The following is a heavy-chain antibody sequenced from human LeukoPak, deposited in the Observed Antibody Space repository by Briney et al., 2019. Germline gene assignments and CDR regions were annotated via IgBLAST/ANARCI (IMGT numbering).Heavy chain of an antibody. CDR3: AREAMVRGPNDY. D-gene: IGHD3-10*01. V-gene: IGHV3-30*02. J-gene: IGHJ4*02. CDR1: GFTFSSYG. CDR2: IRYDGSNK. Sequence: GGSLRLSCAASGFTFSSYGMHWVRQAPGKGLEWVAFIRYDGSNKYYADSVKGRFTISRDNAKNSLYLQMNSLRAEDTAVYYCAREAMVRGPNDYWGQGTLVTVSS.